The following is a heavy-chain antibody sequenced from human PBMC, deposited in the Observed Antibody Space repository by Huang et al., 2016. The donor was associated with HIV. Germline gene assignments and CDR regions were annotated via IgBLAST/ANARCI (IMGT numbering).Heavy chain of an antibody. D-gene: IGHD2-21*02. J-gene: IGHJ1*01. Sequence: QVRLVQWGAGLLKPSEALSLTCAVYVGSFSGYQWTWIRQSPGKGLEWNGEVNHSCGATYNPSLKTRGTITRDMSKTPFSLNMPSLTVADTAVYFCARGLRFCLGGDCFPTHFQHWSQG. CDR3: ARGLRFCLGGDCFPTHFQH. V-gene: IGHV4-34*02. CDR2: VNHSCGA. CDR1: VGSFSGYQ.